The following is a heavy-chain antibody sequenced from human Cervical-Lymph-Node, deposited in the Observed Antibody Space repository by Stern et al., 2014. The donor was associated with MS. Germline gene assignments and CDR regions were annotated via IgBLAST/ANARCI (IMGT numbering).Heavy chain of an antibody. J-gene: IGHJ4*02. Sequence: QVQLVQSGAEVKKPGSSVKVSCKASGGTFFRNALNWVRQAPGQGLEWMGGIIPIFGTANYAQKFQGRVTLTADKSTSTAYMELRSLRSEDTAVYYCARDSPGGDEKPPLDYWGLGTLVTVSS. D-gene: IGHD3-16*01. CDR2: IIPIFGTA. CDR3: ARDSPGGDEKPPLDY. V-gene: IGHV1-69*06. CDR1: GGTFFRNA.